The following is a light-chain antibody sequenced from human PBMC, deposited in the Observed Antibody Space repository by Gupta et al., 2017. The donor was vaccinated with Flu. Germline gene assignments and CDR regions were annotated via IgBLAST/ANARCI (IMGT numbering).Light chain of an antibody. CDR1: QSISSY. CDR2: AAS. V-gene: IGKV1-39*01. Sequence: DIQMTQSPSSLSASVGDRVTITCRASQSISSYLNWYQQKPGKAPKLLIYAASSLQSGVPSRFSGSGSGTDFTLTISSLQPEDFATYYCQQIYSTPRFTFGPGTKVDIK. J-gene: IGKJ3*01. CDR3: QQIYSTPRFT.